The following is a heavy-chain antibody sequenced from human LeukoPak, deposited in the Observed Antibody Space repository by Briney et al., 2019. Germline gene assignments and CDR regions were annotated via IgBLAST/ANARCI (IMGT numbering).Heavy chain of an antibody. Sequence: PGGSLRLSCVASGFTFSAYGMSWVRQAPGKGLEWVSGIGTTAKYYADSVKGRFTISRDNSRNTPYLQMNSLRAEDTAIYYCTKAPAGPEYSDNWRFGYNWFDPWGQGTLVTVSS. CDR1: GFTFSAYG. D-gene: IGHD5-12*01. V-gene: IGHV3-23*01. CDR3: TKAPAGPEYSDNWRFGYNWFDP. J-gene: IGHJ5*02. CDR2: IGTTAK.